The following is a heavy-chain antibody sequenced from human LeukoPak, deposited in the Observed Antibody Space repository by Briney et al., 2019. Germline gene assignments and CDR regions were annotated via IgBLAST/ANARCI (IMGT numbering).Heavy chain of an antibody. Sequence: PGGSLRLSCAASGFTVSNNYMNWVRQAPGKGLEWVSVIYSGGSTDYADSVKGRFTISRDNSKNTLYLQMNNLRAEDTAVYYCARADMAVVPVFDYWGQGTLVTVSS. J-gene: IGHJ4*02. CDR1: GFTVSNNY. CDR3: ARADMAVVPVFDY. CDR2: IYSGGST. V-gene: IGHV3-53*01. D-gene: IGHD6-19*01.